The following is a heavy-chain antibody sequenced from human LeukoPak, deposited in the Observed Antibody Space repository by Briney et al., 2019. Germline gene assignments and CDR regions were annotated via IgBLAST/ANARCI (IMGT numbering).Heavy chain of an antibody. J-gene: IGHJ4*02. CDR3: ATYYYGSGSYYPDY. D-gene: IGHD3-10*01. Sequence: GGSLRLSCAASGFTFSNYVMNWVRQAPGKGLEWVSSISSSSSYIYYADSVKGRFTISRDNAKNSLYLQMNSLRAEDTVVYYCATYYYGSGSYYPDYWGQGTLVTVSS. V-gene: IGHV3-21*01. CDR2: ISSSSSYI. CDR1: GFTFSNYV.